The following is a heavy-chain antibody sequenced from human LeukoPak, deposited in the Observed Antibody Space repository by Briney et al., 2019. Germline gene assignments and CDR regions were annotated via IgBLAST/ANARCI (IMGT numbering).Heavy chain of an antibody. J-gene: IGHJ5*02. V-gene: IGHV1-18*01. Sequence: ASVKVSCKASGHTFTSYGISWVRQAPGQGLEWMGWISAYNGNTNYAQKLQGRVTMTTDTSTSTAYMELRSLRSDDTAVYYCARGGHGSSTGPVYNWFDPWGQGTLVTVSS. CDR2: ISAYNGNT. CDR1: GHTFTSYG. D-gene: IGHD2-2*01. CDR3: ARGGHGSSTGPVYNWFDP.